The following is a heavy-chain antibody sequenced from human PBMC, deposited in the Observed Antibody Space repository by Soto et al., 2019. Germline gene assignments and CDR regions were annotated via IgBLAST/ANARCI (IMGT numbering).Heavy chain of an antibody. CDR2: ISGSGGST. CDR3: AKDSKVGDTYRYYFVY. J-gene: IGHJ4*02. V-gene: IGHV3-23*01. D-gene: IGHD1-26*01. Sequence: EVQLLESGGGLVQPGGSLRLSCAASGFTFSSYAMSWVRQAPGKGLEWVSAISGSGGSTYYADSVKGRFTISRDNSKNTLYLQMNSLRAEDTAVYYCAKDSKVGDTYRYYFVYWGQGTLVTVSS. CDR1: GFTFSSYA.